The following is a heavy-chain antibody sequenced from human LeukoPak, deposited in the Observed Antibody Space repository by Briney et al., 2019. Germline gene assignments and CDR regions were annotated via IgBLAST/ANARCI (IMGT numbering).Heavy chain of an antibody. V-gene: IGHV3-43*01. CDR1: GFTFDDYT. Sequence: GGSLRLSCAASGFTFDDYTMHWVGQAPGKGLEWVSLISWDGGSTYYADSVKGRFTISRDNSKNSLYLQMNSLRTEDTALYYCAKARYCSSTSCPDNWFDPWGQGTLVTVSS. D-gene: IGHD2-2*01. CDR3: AKARYCSSTSCPDNWFDP. J-gene: IGHJ5*02. CDR2: ISWDGGST.